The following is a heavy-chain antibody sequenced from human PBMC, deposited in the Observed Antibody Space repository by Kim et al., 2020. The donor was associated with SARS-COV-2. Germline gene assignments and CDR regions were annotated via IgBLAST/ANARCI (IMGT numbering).Heavy chain of an antibody. CDR1: GFTFSSYG. CDR2: ISYDGSTK. Sequence: GGSLRLSCAASGFTFSSYGMHWVRQAPGKGLEWVAVISYDGSTKYYADSVKGRFTISRDNSKNTLYLQMNSLRAEDTAVYYCAKGSRYYYDSSGYYPNYYYYYGMDVLGQGTTVTVPS. D-gene: IGHD3-22*01. V-gene: IGHV3-30*18. CDR3: AKGSRYYYDSSGYYPNYYYYYGMDV. J-gene: IGHJ6*02.